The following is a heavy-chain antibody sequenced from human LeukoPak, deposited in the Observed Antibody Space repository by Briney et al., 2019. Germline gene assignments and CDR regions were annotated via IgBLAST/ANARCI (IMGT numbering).Heavy chain of an antibody. CDR3: ARDGGDSSGYYFPEWFDP. V-gene: IGHV3-23*01. Sequence: GGSLRLSCAASGFTFSSSGMSWVRQAPGKGLDWVSVISGSGNYAYYADSVKGRFTISRDNSKNTLYLQMNSLRVEDTAFYYCARDGGDSSGYYFPEWFDPWGQGTLVTVSS. J-gene: IGHJ5*02. CDR1: GFTFSSSG. CDR2: ISGSGNYA. D-gene: IGHD3-22*01.